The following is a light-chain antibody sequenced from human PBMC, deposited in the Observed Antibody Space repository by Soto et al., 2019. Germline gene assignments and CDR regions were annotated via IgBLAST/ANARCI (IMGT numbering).Light chain of an antibody. CDR2: LAS. CDR3: QQSYNTPPDT. CDR1: QSITTY. J-gene: IGKJ2*01. V-gene: IGKV1-39*01. Sequence: DIQVTQSPSSLSASVGDRVTITCRASQSITTYLNWYQQKPGKAPKLLIYLASSLQSGVPSRFSGSGFGTDFTLTIYSLQAEDSATYYCQQSYNTPPDTFGQGTKLEIK.